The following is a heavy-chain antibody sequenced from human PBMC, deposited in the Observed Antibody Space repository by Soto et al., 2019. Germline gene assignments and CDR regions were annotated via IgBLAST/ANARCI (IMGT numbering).Heavy chain of an antibody. J-gene: IGHJ6*03. CDR2: IGTAGDT. V-gene: IGHV3-13*01. CDR3: ARSQGTGYYYYYMDV. D-gene: IGHD1-1*01. Sequence: GGSLRLSCAASGFTFSSYDMHWVRQATGKGLEWVSAIGTAGDTYYPGSVKGRFTISRENAKNSLYLQMNSLRAGDTAVYYCARSQGTGYYYYYMDVWGKGTTVTVSS. CDR1: GFTFSSYD.